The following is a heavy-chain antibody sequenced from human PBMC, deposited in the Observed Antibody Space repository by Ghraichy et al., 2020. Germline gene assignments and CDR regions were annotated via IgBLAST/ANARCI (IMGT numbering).Heavy chain of an antibody. CDR3: ARERGGLEWSRAKGWFDP. V-gene: IGHV4-30-4*01. D-gene: IGHD3-3*01. J-gene: IGHJ5*02. Sequence: SQTPSLTCTVSGGSISSGDFYWSWIRQPPGKGLEWIGYIYYSGSTYYNPSLKSRLTISVDTSKNQFSLKLNSVTAADTAVYYCARERGGLEWSRAKGWFDPWGQGTLVTVSS. CDR1: GGSISSGDFY. CDR2: IYYSGST.